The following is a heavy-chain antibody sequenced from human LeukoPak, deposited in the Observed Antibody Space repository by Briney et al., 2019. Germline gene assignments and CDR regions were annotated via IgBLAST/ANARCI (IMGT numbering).Heavy chain of an antibody. J-gene: IGHJ6*02. V-gene: IGHV3-30*04. CDR3: AREPAYYDFWSGYYPSYYYYGMDV. Sequence: GGSLRLSCAASGLTFSSYAMHWVRQAPGKGLEWVAVISYDGSNKYYADSVKGRFTISRDSSKNTLYLQMNSLRAEDTAVYYCAREPAYYDFWSGYYPSYYYYGMDVWGQGTTVTVSS. CDR2: ISYDGSNK. CDR1: GLTFSSYA. D-gene: IGHD3-3*01.